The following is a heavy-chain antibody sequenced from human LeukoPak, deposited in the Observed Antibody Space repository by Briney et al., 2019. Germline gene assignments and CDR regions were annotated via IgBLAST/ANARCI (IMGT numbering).Heavy chain of an antibody. CDR1: GFTFSSYA. CDR2: ISGSGGST. D-gene: IGHD7-27*01. CDR3: ARGALGNDY. J-gene: IGHJ4*02. V-gene: IGHV3-23*01. Sequence: GGSLRLSCAASGFTFSSYAMSWVRQAPGKGLEWVSAISGSGGSTYYADSVKGRFTISRDNSKNTLYLQMGSLRVEDMAVYYCARGALGNDYWGQGTLVTVSS.